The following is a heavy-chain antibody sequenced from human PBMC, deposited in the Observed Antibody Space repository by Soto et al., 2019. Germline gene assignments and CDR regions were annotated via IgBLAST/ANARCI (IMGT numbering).Heavy chain of an antibody. Sequence: QLLLQESGPGLVKPSETLSLTCTVSGGSILDSTYYWAWIRQSPGKGLEWIGTIFYSGGTFYTPSLNSRVTMSADTSNNQFSLQLSSVTAADTAVYYCARQASGSYYGWFDPWGQGTLVTVSS. CDR2: IFYSGGT. J-gene: IGHJ5*02. V-gene: IGHV4-39*01. CDR3: ARQASGSYYGWFDP. D-gene: IGHD3-22*01. CDR1: GGSILDSTYY.